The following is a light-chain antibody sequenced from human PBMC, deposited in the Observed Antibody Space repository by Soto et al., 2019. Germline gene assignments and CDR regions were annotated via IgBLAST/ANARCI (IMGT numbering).Light chain of an antibody. V-gene: IGKV3-15*01. CDR1: QSVGSN. CDR3: QQCVNWPLT. J-gene: IGKJ4*01. Sequence: EILMRQSPATLSVSPGERVTLSCRASQSVGSNLAWYQQKPGQAPRLLIYSASTRATGIPARFSGSGSGTEFTLTISSLQSEDFAVYYCQQCVNWPLTFGGGTKVEIK. CDR2: SAS.